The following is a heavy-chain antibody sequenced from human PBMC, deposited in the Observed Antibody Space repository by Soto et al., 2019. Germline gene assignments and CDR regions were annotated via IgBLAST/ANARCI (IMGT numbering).Heavy chain of an antibody. V-gene: IGHV3-9*01. J-gene: IGHJ6*02. CDR1: GFTFSSYA. D-gene: IGHD2-21*02. Sequence: GGSLRLSCAASGFTFSSYAMSWVRQAPGKGLEWVSGISWNSGTIGYADSVKGRFSISRDNAKKSLYLQMNSLRAEDRALYYCAKSKGGTANGMDVWGQGTTVTV. CDR3: AKSKGGTANGMDV. CDR2: ISWNSGTI.